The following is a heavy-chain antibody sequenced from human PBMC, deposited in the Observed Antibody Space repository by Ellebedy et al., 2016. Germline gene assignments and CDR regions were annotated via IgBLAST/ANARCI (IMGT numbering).Heavy chain of an antibody. Sequence: ASVKVSCKASGYTFTSYYMHWVRQAPGQGLEWMGIINPSGGSTSFAQKFQGRVTMTRDTSTSTVSMELSSLRSENTAVYYCARGQFTITIFGVVTHTDYGMDVWGQGTTVTVSS. CDR3: ARGQFTITIFGVVTHTDYGMDV. CDR2: INPSGGST. V-gene: IGHV1-46*01. J-gene: IGHJ6*02. D-gene: IGHD3-3*01. CDR1: GYTFTSYY.